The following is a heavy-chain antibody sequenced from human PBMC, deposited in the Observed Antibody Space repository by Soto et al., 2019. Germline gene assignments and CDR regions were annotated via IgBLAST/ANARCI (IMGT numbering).Heavy chain of an antibody. Sequence: QVQLQESGPGQVKPSQTLSLACTVTGGSMSSGDYYWSWIRQPPGKGPEWIGYIFPTGSAHYNPSLKSRVTISVDTSKNQRSLNTTSVTAADTAMYYCATCHPGHVDAFDIWGHGPMVTVSS. CDR1: GGSMSSGDYY. J-gene: IGHJ3*02. CDR3: ATCHPGHVDAFDI. V-gene: IGHV4-30-4*01. CDR2: IFPTGSA.